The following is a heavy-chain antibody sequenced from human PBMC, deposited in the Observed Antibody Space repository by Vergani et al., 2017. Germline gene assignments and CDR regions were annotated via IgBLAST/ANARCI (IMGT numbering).Heavy chain of an antibody. J-gene: IGHJ3*02. V-gene: IGHV1-8*01. CDR3: ARVRCSGGSCDPSGAFDI. CDR2: MNPNSGNT. D-gene: IGHD2-15*01. Sequence: QVQLVQSGAEVKKPGASVKVSCKASGYTFTSYDINWVRQATGQGLEWMGWMNPNSGNTGYAQKFQGRVTMTRNTSISTAYMELSILRSEDTAVYYCARVRCSGGSCDPSGAFDIWGQGTMVTVSS. CDR1: GYTFTSYD.